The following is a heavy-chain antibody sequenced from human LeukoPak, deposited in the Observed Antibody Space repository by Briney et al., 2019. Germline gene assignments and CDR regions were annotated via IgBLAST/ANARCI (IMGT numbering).Heavy chain of an antibody. D-gene: IGHD1-26*01. J-gene: IGHJ3*02. CDR3: ARPLLPGGTDAFDI. Sequence: ASVKVSCKASGYTFTSYDTNWVRQATGQGLEWMGWMNPNSGNTGYAQKFQGRVIITRNTSISTAYMELSSLRSEDTAVYYCARPLLPGGTDAFDIWGQGTMVTVSS. V-gene: IGHV1-8*03. CDR2: MNPNSGNT. CDR1: GYTFTSYD.